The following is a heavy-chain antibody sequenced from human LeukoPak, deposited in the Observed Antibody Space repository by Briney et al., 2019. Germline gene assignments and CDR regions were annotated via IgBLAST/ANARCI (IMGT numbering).Heavy chain of an antibody. CDR2: IFTIFGTA. Sequence: SVKVSCKASGGTFSSYASSWVRQAPGQGLEWMGGIFTIFGTANYAQKVQGRVTITTDESSRTAYMELSSLRSEDTAVYYCARSGVGDYSTAFDPWGQGTLVTVSS. CDR3: ARSGVGDYSTAFDP. CDR1: GGTFSSYA. D-gene: IGHD4-11*01. J-gene: IGHJ5*02. V-gene: IGHV1-69*05.